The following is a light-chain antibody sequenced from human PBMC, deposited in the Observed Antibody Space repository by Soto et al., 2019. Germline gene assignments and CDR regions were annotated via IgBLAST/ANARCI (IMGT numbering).Light chain of an antibody. Sequence: DTVLIQSPATLSLSPGERATLSCRASHTVANFLAWYQHKPGQAPRLLIYDVSNRATGIPARFSGSGSGTDFTLTISSLEPDDFAVYYCHQRSNWPPTFGGGTNVEI. CDR3: HQRSNWPPT. V-gene: IGKV3-11*01. J-gene: IGKJ4*01. CDR2: DVS. CDR1: HTVANF.